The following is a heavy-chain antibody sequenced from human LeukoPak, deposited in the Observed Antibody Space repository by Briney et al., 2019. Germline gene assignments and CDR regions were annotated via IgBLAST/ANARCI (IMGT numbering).Heavy chain of an antibody. CDR1: GGSFSGYY. V-gene: IGHV4-59*08. CDR2: IYYSGST. D-gene: IGHD4-23*01. J-gene: IGHJ4*02. Sequence: PSETLSLTCAVYGGSFSGYYWSWIRQPPGKGLEWIGYIYYSGSTNYNPSLKSRVTISVDTSKNRFSLKLSSVTAADTAVYYCARQTILTTVALFDYWGQGTLVTVSS. CDR3: ARQTILTTVALFDY.